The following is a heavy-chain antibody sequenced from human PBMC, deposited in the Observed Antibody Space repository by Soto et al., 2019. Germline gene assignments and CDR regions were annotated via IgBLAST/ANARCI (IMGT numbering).Heavy chain of an antibody. V-gene: IGHV2-5*02. CDR2: IYWDDEK. Sequence: QITLKESGPTLVKPTQTLTLTCTFSGFSLSTSGVGVGWIRQPPGKALEWLALIYWDDEKRYRPSLKSRLTITKDTSKTQVVLTMTNMDPVDTATYYCAHRPITVTVDYWGQGTLVTVSS. CDR3: AHRPITVTVDY. CDR1: GFSLSTSGVG. J-gene: IGHJ4*02. D-gene: IGHD1-20*01.